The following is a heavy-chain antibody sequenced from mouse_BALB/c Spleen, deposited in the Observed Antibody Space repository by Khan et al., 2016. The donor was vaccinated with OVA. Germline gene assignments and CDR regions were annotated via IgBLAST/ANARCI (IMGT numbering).Heavy chain of an antibody. CDR1: GYSITSDYA. CDR3: ARSVTITTVVATDFDY. D-gene: IGHD1-1*01. CDR2: ISYSGRT. J-gene: IGHJ2*01. Sequence: VQLQQPGPGPVNPSQSLSLTCTVTGYSITSDYAWNWIRQFPGNKLEWMGYISYSGRTSYNPSLKSRISITRDTSKNQVFLQLNSVTTEDTATDFCARSVTITTVVATDFDYWGQGTTLTVSS. V-gene: IGHV3-2*02.